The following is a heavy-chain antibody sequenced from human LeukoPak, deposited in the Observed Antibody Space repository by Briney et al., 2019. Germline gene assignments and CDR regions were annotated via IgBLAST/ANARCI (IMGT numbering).Heavy chain of an antibody. D-gene: IGHD5-24*01. CDR3: ARRRDGYSARYFDY. CDR2: IYYSGST. Sequence: SETLSLTCTVSGGSISSYYWSWIRQPPGKGLEWIGYIYYSGSTNYNPSLKSRVTISVDTSKNQFSLKLSSVTAADTAVYHCARRRDGYSARYFDYWGQGTLVTVSS. V-gene: IGHV4-59*08. J-gene: IGHJ4*02. CDR1: GGSISSYY.